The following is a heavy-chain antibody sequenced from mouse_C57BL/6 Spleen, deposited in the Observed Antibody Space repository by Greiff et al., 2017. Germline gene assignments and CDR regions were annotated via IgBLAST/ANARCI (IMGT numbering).Heavy chain of an antibody. CDR1: GYAFSSSW. Sequence: VQGVESGPELVKPGASVKISCKASGYAFSSSWMNWVKQRPGKGLEWIGRIYPGDGDTNYNGKFKGKATLTADKSSSTAYMQLSSLTSEDSAVYFCAYYGNSLDYWGQGTTLTVSS. J-gene: IGHJ2*01. D-gene: IGHD2-1*01. CDR3: AYYGNSLDY. V-gene: IGHV1-82*01. CDR2: IYPGDGDT.